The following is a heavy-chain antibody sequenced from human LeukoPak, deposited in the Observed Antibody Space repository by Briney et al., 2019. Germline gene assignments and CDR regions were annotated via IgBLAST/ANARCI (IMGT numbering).Heavy chain of an antibody. Sequence: GGSLRLSCAASGFTFSDYYMSWIRQAPGKGLEWVSYISSSGSTIYYADSVKGRFTISRDNAKNSRYLQMNSLRAEDTAVYYCARLIAAAGTRWFDPWGQGTLVTVSS. CDR3: ARLIAAAGTRWFDP. V-gene: IGHV3-11*01. CDR2: ISSSGSTI. J-gene: IGHJ5*02. CDR1: GFTFSDYY. D-gene: IGHD6-13*01.